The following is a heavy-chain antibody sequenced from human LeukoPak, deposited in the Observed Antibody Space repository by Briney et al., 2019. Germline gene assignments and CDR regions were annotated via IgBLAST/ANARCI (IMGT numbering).Heavy chain of an antibody. D-gene: IGHD5-18*01. CDR2: TWYDGSNK. V-gene: IGHV3-33*06. CDR3: AKMVDTAMVIDY. J-gene: IGHJ4*02. Sequence: PGGSLSLSCAADGFTFVSFGMHWVRQAPGKGRVWGAVTWYDGSNKYYADSVKGRFTISRDNSKNTLYLQMNSLRAEDTVVYYCAKMVDTAMVIDYWGQGTLVTVSS. CDR1: GFTFVSFG.